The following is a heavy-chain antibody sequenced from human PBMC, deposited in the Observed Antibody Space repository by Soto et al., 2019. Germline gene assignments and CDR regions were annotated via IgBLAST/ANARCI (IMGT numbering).Heavy chain of an antibody. CDR3: ARAQFYSGSGNYNNLMFDA. J-gene: IGHJ5*02. D-gene: IGHD3-10*01. V-gene: IGHV4-30-2*01. Sequence: SETLSLTCAVSGRSIAGVGYSCSWIQQPPGGGLEWFGDMHQSGTSLQRPSLKTRLTMSLDMSKNHVSLPLSSTTPADTAVNYCARAQFYSGSGNYNNLMFDAWGQGIQVTVSS. CDR1: GRSIAGVGYS. CDR2: MHQSGTS.